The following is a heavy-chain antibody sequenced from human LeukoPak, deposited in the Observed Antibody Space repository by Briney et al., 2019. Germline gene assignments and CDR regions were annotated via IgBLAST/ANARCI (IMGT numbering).Heavy chain of an antibody. CDR3: ARDEGGQLNYFDY. CDR2: IYYSGST. V-gene: IGHV4-39*07. J-gene: IGHJ4*02. CDR1: GGSISSSSYY. Sequence: SETLSLTCTVSGGSISSSSYYWGWIRQPPGKGLEWIGSIYYSGSTYYNPSLKSRVTISVDTSKSQFSLKLSSVTAADTAVYYCARDEGGQLNYFDYWGQGTLVTVSS. D-gene: IGHD2-2*01.